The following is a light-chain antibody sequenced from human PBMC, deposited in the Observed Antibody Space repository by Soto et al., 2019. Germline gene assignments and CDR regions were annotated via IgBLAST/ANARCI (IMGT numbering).Light chain of an antibody. V-gene: IGLV1-44*01. J-gene: IGLJ1*01. Sequence: QSVVTQPPSASVTPWQSITSSCSGSSSNIGSNTVNSYQQLPGTAPKLLIYSNNQRPSGVPDRFSGSKSGTSASLAISGLQSKDEADYYCAAWDDSLNALYVFGNGTKVTVL. CDR2: SNN. CDR1: SSNIGSNT. CDR3: AAWDDSLNALYV.